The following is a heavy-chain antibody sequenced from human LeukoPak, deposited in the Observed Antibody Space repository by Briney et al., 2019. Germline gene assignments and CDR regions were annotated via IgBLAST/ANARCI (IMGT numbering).Heavy chain of an antibody. CDR1: GFTFNNYA. J-gene: IGHJ4*02. CDR3: VKDHCSTTRCIAGFDF. D-gene: IGHD2-2*01. V-gene: IGHV3-23*01. CDR2: INDVGAT. Sequence: PGGSLRLSCAASGFTFNNYAMSWVRQTPEQGLQWVSGINDVGATFYADSVKGRFTISRDNSKNTLYLQMNSLRAEDSAIYYCVKDHCSTTRCIAGFDFWGQGTLVTVSS.